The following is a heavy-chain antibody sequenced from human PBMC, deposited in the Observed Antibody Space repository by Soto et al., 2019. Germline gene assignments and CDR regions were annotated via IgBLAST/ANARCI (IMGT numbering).Heavy chain of an antibody. CDR1: GGSFRNYY. V-gene: IGHV4-34*01. J-gene: IGHJ5*01. CDR3: ARDERFPRYWFDS. Sequence: SETLSLTCGVYGGSFRNYYWIWVRQPPGKGLEWIGEVNHSGEATYNPSLQSRVTISLDTTNNHFSLKMTSVTAADTAIYFCARDERFPRYWFDSWGQGTQVTVSS. CDR2: VNHSGEA.